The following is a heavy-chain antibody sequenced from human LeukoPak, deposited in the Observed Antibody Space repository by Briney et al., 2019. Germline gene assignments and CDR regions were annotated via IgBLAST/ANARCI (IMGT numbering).Heavy chain of an antibody. CDR2: INPNSGGT. CDR3: ARDLGYSGYDQDYYYYYYMDV. CDR1: GYTFTGYY. J-gene: IGHJ6*03. Sequence: ALVKVSCKASGYTFTGYYMHWVRQAPGQGLEWMGWINPNSGGTNYAQKFQGRVTMTRDTSISTAYMELSRLRSDDTAVYYCARDLGYSGYDQDYYYYYYMDVWGKGTTVTVSS. D-gene: IGHD5-12*01. V-gene: IGHV1-2*02.